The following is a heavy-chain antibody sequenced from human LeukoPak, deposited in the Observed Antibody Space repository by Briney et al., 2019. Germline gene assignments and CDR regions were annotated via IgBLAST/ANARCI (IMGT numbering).Heavy chain of an antibody. D-gene: IGHD3-10*01. CDR1: GGSVTSSAYY. CDR2: FYYSGNT. CDR3: ARPRYGSGSYYIDY. J-gene: IGHJ4*02. Sequence: SETLSLTCTVSGGSVTSSAYYWGWLRRSPGTGLEWIGSFYYSGNTYYNPSLKSRVTISVDTSKNQFSLKVRSVTAADTAVYYCARPRYGSGSYYIDYWGQGTLVTVSS. V-gene: IGHV4-39*01.